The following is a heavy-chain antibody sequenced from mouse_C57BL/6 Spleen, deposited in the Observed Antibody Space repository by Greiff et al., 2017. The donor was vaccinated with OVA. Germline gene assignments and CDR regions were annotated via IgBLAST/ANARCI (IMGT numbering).Heavy chain of an antibody. CDR3: ASNNRDYFDY. D-gene: IGHD1-3*01. Sequence: VQLQQPGAELVKPGASVKLSCKASGYTFTSYWMHWVKQRPGQGLEWIGMIHPNSGSTNYNEKFKSKATLTVEKSSITAYMQLSSLTSEDSAVYYGASNNRDYFDYWGQGTTLTGSS. CDR2: IHPNSGST. J-gene: IGHJ2*01. CDR1: GYTFTSYW. V-gene: IGHV1-64*01.